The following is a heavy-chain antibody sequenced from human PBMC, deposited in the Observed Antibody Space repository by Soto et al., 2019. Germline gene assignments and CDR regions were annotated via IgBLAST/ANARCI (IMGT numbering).Heavy chain of an antibody. V-gene: IGHV4-31*02. CDR2: IYYSGST. Sequence: HPGKGLEWIGYIYYSGSTYYNPSLKSRVTISVDTSKNQFSLKLSSVTAADTAVYYCARLRVGAAADPGNYYYYGMDVGGQGTTVSVSS. CDR3: ARLRVGAAADPGNYYYYGMDV. J-gene: IGHJ6*02. D-gene: IGHD6-13*01.